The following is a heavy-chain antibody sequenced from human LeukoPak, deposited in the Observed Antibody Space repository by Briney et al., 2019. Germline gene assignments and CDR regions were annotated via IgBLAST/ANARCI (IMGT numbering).Heavy chain of an antibody. J-gene: IGHJ4*02. CDR3: ARDMDNYYVSIDY. D-gene: IGHD1-26*01. V-gene: IGHV3-7*01. Sequence: GGSLRLSCAASGFSFSLYWLSWIRQVPGKGLEWLANIKPDGIETYHVDSVRGRFTISRDNARNSLYLQINSVRAEDTGVYYCARDMDNYYVSIDYWGQGTLVTVSS. CDR2: IKPDGIET. CDR1: GFSFSLYW.